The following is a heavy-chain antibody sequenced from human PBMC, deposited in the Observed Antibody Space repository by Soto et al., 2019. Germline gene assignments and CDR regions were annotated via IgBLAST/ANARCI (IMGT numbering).Heavy chain of an antibody. V-gene: IGHV3-23*01. CDR2: LTDSGGST. Sequence: EVQLLVSGGGLLQPGGSLRLSCAASGFTFSTYAMGWVRQALGKGLEWFSALTDSGGSTYYADSVKGRFTITRDNSKNTLFLKMNSLRAEDTAVDYCAKKSSGNSYFYFDYWVQGALVTVSS. CDR1: GFTFSTYA. J-gene: IGHJ4*02. D-gene: IGHD3-22*01. CDR3: AKKSSGNSYFYFDY.